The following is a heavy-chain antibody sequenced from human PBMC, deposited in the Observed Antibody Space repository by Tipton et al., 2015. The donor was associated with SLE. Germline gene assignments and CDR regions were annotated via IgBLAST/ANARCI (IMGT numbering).Heavy chain of an antibody. V-gene: IGHV4-39*07. CDR3: ARVTPDERRAFDI. CDR1: GGSISSSSYY. D-gene: IGHD6-25*01. CDR2: IYYSGTT. J-gene: IGHJ3*02. Sequence: TLSLTCTVSGGSISSSSYYWGWIRQPPGKGLEWIGSIYYSGTTYYNPSLKSRVTISIGTSKNHFSLKLTPVTAADTAVYYCARVTPDERRAFDIWGQGTMVTVSS.